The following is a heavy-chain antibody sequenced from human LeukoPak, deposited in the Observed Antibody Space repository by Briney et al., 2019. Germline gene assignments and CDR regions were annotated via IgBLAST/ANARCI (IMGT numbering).Heavy chain of an antibody. Sequence: SGPALVRPPQALTLTCTFSGFSLTTNGMCVSWIRQPPGEALEWLARIHWDDDKYYSTSLKTRLTISKDTSKNRVVLTMTNMDSVDTATYYCAGAISTSCYYGMDVWGQGTTVTVSS. CDR1: GFSLTTNGMC. V-gene: IGHV2-70*11. CDR3: AGAISTSCYYGMDV. J-gene: IGHJ6*02. D-gene: IGHD2-2*01. CDR2: IHWDDDK.